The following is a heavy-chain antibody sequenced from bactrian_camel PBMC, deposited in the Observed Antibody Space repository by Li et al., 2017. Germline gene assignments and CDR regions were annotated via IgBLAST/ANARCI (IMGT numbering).Heavy chain of an antibody. D-gene: IGHD3*01. V-gene: IGHV3S55*01. CDR1: GLRVEFGRWG. Sequence: HVQLVESGGGSVQAGGSLKLSCVASGLRVEFGRWGMGWFRQRPGFEREWVSTISTTGTTRNTDSVKGRFTITKDNAKNSLFLEMNSLKVEDTAMYYCAADWTDDRGYCIGVPASADSGHRGQGTQVTVS. CDR3: AADWTDDRGYCIGVPASADSGH. J-gene: IGHJ4*01. CDR2: ISTTGTT.